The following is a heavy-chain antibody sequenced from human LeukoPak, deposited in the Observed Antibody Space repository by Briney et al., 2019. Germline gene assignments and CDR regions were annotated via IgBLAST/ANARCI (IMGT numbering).Heavy chain of an antibody. CDR3: ARDESGYSYGD. Sequence: PSETLSLTCTVSGYSISSGYYWGWIRQPPGKGLEWIGSIYHSGSTYYNPSLKSRVTISVDTSKNQFSLKLSSVTAADTAVYYCARDESGYSYGDWGQGTLVTVSS. CDR2: IYHSGST. CDR1: GYSISSGYY. J-gene: IGHJ4*02. V-gene: IGHV4-38-2*02. D-gene: IGHD5-18*01.